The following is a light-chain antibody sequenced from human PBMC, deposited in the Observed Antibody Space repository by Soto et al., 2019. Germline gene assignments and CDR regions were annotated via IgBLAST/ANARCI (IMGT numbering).Light chain of an antibody. J-gene: IGLJ1*01. CDR1: SSDVGGYNY. Sequence: SVRTQPASVSGSPGQSITISCTGTSSDVGGYNYVSWYQQHPGKAPKLMIYEVSNRPSGVSNRFSGSKSGNTASLTISGLQAEDEADYYCSSYTSSSAYVFGTGTKVTV. V-gene: IGLV2-14*01. CDR3: SSYTSSSAYV. CDR2: EVS.